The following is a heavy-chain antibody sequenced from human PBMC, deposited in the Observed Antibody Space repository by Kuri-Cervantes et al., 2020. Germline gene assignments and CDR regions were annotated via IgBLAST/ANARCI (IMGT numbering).Heavy chain of an antibody. J-gene: IGHJ4*02. CDR1: GGSFSGYY. V-gene: IGHV4-34*01. CDR2: INRSGST. Sequence: SETLSLTCVVYGGSFSGYYWSWIRQPPGKGLEWIGEINRSGSTNYNPSLKSRVTISVDTSKNQFSLKLSSVTAADTAVYYCAREGSRGVGYWGQGTLVTVSS. CDR3: AREGSRGVGY. D-gene: IGHD3-10*01.